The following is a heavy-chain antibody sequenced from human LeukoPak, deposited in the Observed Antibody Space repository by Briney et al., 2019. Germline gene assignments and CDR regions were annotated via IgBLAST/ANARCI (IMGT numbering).Heavy chain of an antibody. J-gene: IGHJ4*02. Sequence: PSETLSLTCAVSGGSISSGGYSWGWIRQSPGKGLEWIGSKYHSESPYYNPSLKSRVTISVDTSKNQFSLKLNSVTAADTAVYYCARSSAAGIYYFDYWGQGALVTVSS. CDR2: KYHSESP. V-gene: IGHV4-39*07. CDR3: ARSSAAGIYYFDY. D-gene: IGHD6-13*01. CDR1: GGSISSGGYS.